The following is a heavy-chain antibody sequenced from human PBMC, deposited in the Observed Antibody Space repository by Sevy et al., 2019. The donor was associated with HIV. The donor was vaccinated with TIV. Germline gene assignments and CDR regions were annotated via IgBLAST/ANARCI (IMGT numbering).Heavy chain of an antibody. Sequence: GGSLRLSCAASGFTFNSYAMRWVRQAPGKGLEWVSGISGSGDSTYYADSVKGRFTISRDNSKNTLYLQMTSLRAEDTAVYYCAKFSAYYYDSSGYPDYWGQGTLVTVSS. CDR3: AKFSAYYYDSSGYPDY. V-gene: IGHV3-23*01. CDR1: GFTFNSYA. CDR2: ISGSGDST. J-gene: IGHJ4*02. D-gene: IGHD3-22*01.